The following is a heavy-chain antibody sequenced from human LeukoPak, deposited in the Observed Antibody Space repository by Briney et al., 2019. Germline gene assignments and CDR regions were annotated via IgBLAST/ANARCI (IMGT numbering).Heavy chain of an antibody. CDR1: GGSISLSYYY. V-gene: IGHV4-39*07. CDR2: VYYSGTT. J-gene: IGHJ5*02. Sequence: SETLSLTCSVSGGSISLSYYYWGWIRQPPGKALEWIGSVYYSGTTSYNPSLKSRVTISVDMSKNHFSLRLSSVTAADTAMYYCARDSEVIAAEGNWLDPWGQGTLVTVSS. CDR3: ARDSEVIAAEGNWLDP. D-gene: IGHD6-13*01.